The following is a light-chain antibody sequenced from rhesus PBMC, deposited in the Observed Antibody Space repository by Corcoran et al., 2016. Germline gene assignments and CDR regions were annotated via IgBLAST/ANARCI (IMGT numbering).Light chain of an antibody. CDR2: GVS. V-gene: IGKV2-86*01. J-gene: IGKJ2*01. CDR1: QSLLDSADGNTY. Sequence: DTVMTQTPLSLPVTPGEPASISCRSSQSLLDSADGNTYLDWYLPKPGQSPLPLIDGVSNRASGVPERFSGRGSDTDFTLKISRVEAEDVGIYFCTQYRHIPYTLGQGTKVEIK. CDR3: TQYRHIPYT.